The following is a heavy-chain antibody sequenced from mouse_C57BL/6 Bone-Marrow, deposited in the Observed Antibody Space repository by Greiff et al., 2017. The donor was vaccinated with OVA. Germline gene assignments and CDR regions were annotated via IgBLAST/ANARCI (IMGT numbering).Heavy chain of an antibody. J-gene: IGHJ2*01. CDR1: GYAFTNYL. V-gene: IGHV1-54*01. CDR2: LNPGSGGT. Sequence: VKLQESGAELVRPGTSVKVSCKASGYAFTNYLIEWVKQRPGQGLEWIGVLNPGSGGTNYNQKFKGKATLTVDKSSSTAYMELNSLTSEDSAVDYCARIEDYYGSSGDYWGQGTTLTVSS. D-gene: IGHD1-1*01. CDR3: ARIEDYYGSSGDY.